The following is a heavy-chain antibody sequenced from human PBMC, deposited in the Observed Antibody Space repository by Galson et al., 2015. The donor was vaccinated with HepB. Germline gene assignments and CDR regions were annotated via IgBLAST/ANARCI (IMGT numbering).Heavy chain of an antibody. D-gene: IGHD5-18*01. CDR1: GFTFSTYS. V-gene: IGHV3-21*01. CDR3: AREKYSDGSKIDAIDN. J-gene: IGHJ3*02. Sequence: SLRLSCATSGFTFSTYSMSWVRQAPGKGLEWVSSISSSGSYIYYADSVKGRFTISRDNAKNSLYLQMNSLRAEDTAVYYCAREKYSDGSKIDAIDNGGPMSMVT. CDR2: ISSSGSYI.